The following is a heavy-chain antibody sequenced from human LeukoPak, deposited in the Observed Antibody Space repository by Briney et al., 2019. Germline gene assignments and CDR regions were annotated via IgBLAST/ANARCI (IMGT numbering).Heavy chain of an antibody. D-gene: IGHD1-26*01. CDR3: ARDLISGSLYYFDY. J-gene: IGHJ4*02. CDR2: INPSGGST. CDR1: GGTSNSHA. Sequence: ASVKVSCKASGGTSNSHAISWVRQAPGQGLEWMGIINPSGGSTSYAQKFQGRVTMTRDMSTSTVYMELSSLRSEDTAVYYCARDLISGSLYYFDYWGQGTLVTVSS. V-gene: IGHV1-46*02.